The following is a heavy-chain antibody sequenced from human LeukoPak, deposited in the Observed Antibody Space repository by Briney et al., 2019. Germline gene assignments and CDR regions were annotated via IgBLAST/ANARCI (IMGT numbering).Heavy chain of an antibody. D-gene: IGHD5-18*01. V-gene: IGHV4-59*01. J-gene: IGHJ4*02. CDR2: IYYSGST. Sequence: SETLSLTCTVSGGSISSYYWSWIRQPPGKGLEWIGYIYYSGSTNYNPSLKSRVTISVDTSKNQFSLKLSSVTAADTAVHYCARRGYSYGLDYWGQGTLVTVSS. CDR3: ARRGYSYGLDY. CDR1: GGSISSYY.